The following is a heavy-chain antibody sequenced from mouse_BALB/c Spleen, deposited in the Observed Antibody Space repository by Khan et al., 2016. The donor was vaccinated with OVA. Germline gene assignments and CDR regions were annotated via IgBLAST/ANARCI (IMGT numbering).Heavy chain of an antibody. CDR1: GYSFTDYA. Sequence: VQLQESGPELVRPGVSVKISCKVSGYSFTDYAMHWVKQSPGKGLEWIGVISTYSGNTNYNQMFKGMATMTVDKSSSTFFMELARMTSEDADIYFCARWRYGSSHYYVMDYWGQGTSVTVSS. V-gene: IGHV1S137*01. D-gene: IGHD1-1*01. J-gene: IGHJ4*01. CDR2: ISTYSGNT. CDR3: ARWRYGSSHYYVMDY.